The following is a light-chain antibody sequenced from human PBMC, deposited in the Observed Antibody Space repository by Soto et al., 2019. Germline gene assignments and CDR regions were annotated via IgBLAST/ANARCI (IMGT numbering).Light chain of an antibody. CDR2: GAS. CDR3: QQYNTWPLT. Sequence: EIVMTQSPATLSVSPGERATLSCRASQSVSSNLAWYQQKPGQAPRLLIYGASTRATGIPARFSGSGSGTESTLTSSSLHGEGVAVYYCQQYNTWPLTFGGGTKVEIK. CDR1: QSVSSN. V-gene: IGKV3-15*01. J-gene: IGKJ4*01.